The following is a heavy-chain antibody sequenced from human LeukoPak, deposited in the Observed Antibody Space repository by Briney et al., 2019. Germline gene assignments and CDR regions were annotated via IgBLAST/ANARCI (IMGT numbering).Heavy chain of an antibody. Sequence: PGGSLRLFCAASGRTFTEYYMHWIRQAPGKGLEWVSFIGGTAGNTYYADSVKGRFTISRDNAKNSLYLQMNSLRAEDTAVYYCAREWSAFDIWGQGTMVTVSS. V-gene: IGHV3-11*04. CDR3: AREWSAFDI. CDR2: IGGTAGNT. D-gene: IGHD2-8*01. CDR1: GRTFTEYY. J-gene: IGHJ3*02.